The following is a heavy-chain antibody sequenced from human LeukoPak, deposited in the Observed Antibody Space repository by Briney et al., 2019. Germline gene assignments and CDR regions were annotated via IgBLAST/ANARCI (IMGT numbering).Heavy chain of an antibody. D-gene: IGHD3-22*01. CDR2: ISRDSDLI. CDR1: GFTFRASA. Sequence: GGSRRLSCAASGFTFRASAMHGVGRAPGKGLGGIWFISRDSDLIYYADSVKGRFTISRDNAENSLYLQMNSLRVEDMAVYYCAKVKERWRDSSGYNDFWGQGTLVTVSS. CDR3: AKVKERWRDSSGYNDF. J-gene: IGHJ4*02. V-gene: IGHV3-48*01.